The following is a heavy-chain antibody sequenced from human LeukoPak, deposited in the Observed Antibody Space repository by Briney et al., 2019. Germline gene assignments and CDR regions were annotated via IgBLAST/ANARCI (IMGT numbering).Heavy chain of an antibody. CDR1: GFTVSSNY. J-gene: IGHJ4*02. CDR2: ISGSGGST. V-gene: IGHV3-23*01. D-gene: IGHD1-26*01. Sequence: GGSLRLSCAASGFTVSSNYMSWVRQAPGKGLEWVSAISGSGGSTYYADSVKGRFTISRDNSKNTLYLQMNSLRAEDTAVYYCAKPPPRSGSYSPGVYWGQGTLVTVSS. CDR3: AKPPPRSGSYSPGVY.